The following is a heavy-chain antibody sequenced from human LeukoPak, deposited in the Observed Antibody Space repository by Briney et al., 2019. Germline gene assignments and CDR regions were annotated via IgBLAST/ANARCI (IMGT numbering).Heavy chain of an antibody. Sequence: GGSLRLSCAASGFTFSSYGMHWVRQAPGKGLEWVAFIRYDGSNKYYADSVKGRFTISRDNSKNTLYLQMNSLRAEDTAVYYCAKVPGIAAAGLFDYWGQGTLVTVSS. D-gene: IGHD6-13*01. CDR3: AKVPGIAAAGLFDY. CDR1: GFTFSSYG. CDR2: IRYDGSNK. V-gene: IGHV3-30*02. J-gene: IGHJ4*02.